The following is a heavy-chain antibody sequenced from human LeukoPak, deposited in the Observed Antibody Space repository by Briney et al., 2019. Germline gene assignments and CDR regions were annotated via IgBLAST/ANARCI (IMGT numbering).Heavy chain of an antibody. D-gene: IGHD1-26*01. CDR1: GFTFSSYA. J-gene: IGHJ4*02. V-gene: IGHV3-30*03. Sequence: PGGSLRLSCAASGFTFSSYAMSWVRQAPGKGLEWVALISYDEAFRYYPDSVKGRFTISRDNSKNTLYLQMNSLRTDDTAVYYCARVQWELLYPDYWGQGTLVTVSS. CDR2: ISYDEAFR. CDR3: ARVQWELLYPDY.